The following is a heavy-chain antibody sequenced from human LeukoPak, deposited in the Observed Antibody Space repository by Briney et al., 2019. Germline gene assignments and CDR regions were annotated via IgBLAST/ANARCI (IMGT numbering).Heavy chain of an antibody. V-gene: IGHV4-34*01. D-gene: IGHD5-18*01. CDR3: ARNSYSYGYLTGYCFDF. CDR2: INHSGST. Sequence: RSSETLSLTCAVYGGSFSGYYWSWIRQSPGKGLEWIGEINHSGSTNYNPSLKSRVTVSVDTSKNQFSLNLSSVTAADTAVYYCARNSYSYGYLTGYCFDFWGQGTLVTVSS. CDR1: GGSFSGYY. J-gene: IGHJ4*02.